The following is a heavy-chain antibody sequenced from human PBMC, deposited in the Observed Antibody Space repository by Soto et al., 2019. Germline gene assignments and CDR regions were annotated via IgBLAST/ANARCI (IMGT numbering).Heavy chain of an antibody. CDR1: GYTFTSYG. Sequence: QVQLVQSGAEVKKPGASVKVSCKASGYTFTSYGISWVRQAPGQGLEWMGWISAYNGNTNYAQKLQGRVTMTTDTSTSTAYMELGSLRSDDTAMYYCARATLLGYCSGGSCYSDYYYGMDVWGQGTTVTVSS. CDR2: ISAYNGNT. CDR3: ARATLLGYCSGGSCYSDYYYGMDV. V-gene: IGHV1-18*01. J-gene: IGHJ6*02. D-gene: IGHD2-15*01.